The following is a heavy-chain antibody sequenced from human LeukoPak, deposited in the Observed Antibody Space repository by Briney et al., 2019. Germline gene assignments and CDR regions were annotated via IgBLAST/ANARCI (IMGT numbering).Heavy chain of an antibody. Sequence: GGSLRLSCAASGFTFSSYCMSWVRQAPGKGLEWVANIKQDGSEKYYVDSVKGRFTISRDNAKNLLYLQMNSLRAEDTAVYYCARTLYYDILTGYSPTPYYFDYWGQGTLVTVSS. CDR3: ARTLYYDILTGYSPTPYYFDY. V-gene: IGHV3-7*03. CDR2: IKQDGSEK. J-gene: IGHJ4*02. CDR1: GFTFSSYC. D-gene: IGHD3-9*01.